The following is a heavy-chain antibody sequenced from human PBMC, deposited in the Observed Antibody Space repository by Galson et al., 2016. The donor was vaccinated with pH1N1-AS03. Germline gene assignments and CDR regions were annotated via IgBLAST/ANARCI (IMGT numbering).Heavy chain of an antibody. CDR2: IKPDGSEK. J-gene: IGHJ4*02. V-gene: IGHV3-7*04. Sequence: SLRLSCAASGFTFSAYWMTWVRQAPGKGLEWVANIKPDGSEKYYVDSVKGRFTISRDNAKNTLYLQMNSLRAEDTAVYFCVREQGGSDDYWGQGTLVTVSS. CDR3: VREQGGSDDY. D-gene: IGHD1-26*01. CDR1: GFTFSAYW.